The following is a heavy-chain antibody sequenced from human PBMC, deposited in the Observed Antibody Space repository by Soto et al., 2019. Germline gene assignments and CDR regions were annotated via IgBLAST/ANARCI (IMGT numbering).Heavy chain of an antibody. CDR2: IKQDGNEK. J-gene: IGHJ6*02. Sequence: PGGSLRLSCAVSGFTFSDYWMSWVRQAPGKGLEWVANIKQDGNEKYYVDSVKGRFTISRDNAKNSLYLQMNSLRAEDTAVYYCARDFVVAATRYYYYGMDVWGQGTTVTVSS. CDR3: ARDFVVAATRYYYYGMDV. D-gene: IGHD2-15*01. CDR1: GFTFSDYW. V-gene: IGHV3-7*01.